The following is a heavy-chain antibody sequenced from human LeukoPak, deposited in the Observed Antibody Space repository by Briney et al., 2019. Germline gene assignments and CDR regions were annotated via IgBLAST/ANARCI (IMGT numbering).Heavy chain of an antibody. Sequence: GGSLRLSCAASGFTFSSYAMSCVRQAPGKGLEWVSDISGSGGSTYYADSVKGRFTISRDNSKNTLYLQMNSLRAEDTAVYYCAKDRKAMARSPDYWGQGTLVTVSS. CDR1: GFTFSSYA. CDR2: ISGSGGST. CDR3: AKDRKAMARSPDY. V-gene: IGHV3-23*01. J-gene: IGHJ4*02. D-gene: IGHD5-18*01.